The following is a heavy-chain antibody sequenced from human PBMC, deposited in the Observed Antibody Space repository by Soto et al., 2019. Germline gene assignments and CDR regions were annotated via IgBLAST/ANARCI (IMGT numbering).Heavy chain of an antibody. CDR1: GGSISSYY. CDR3: ARVGSGGGLDY. CDR2: IYYSGST. V-gene: IGHV4-59*01. J-gene: IGHJ4*02. D-gene: IGHD6-19*01. Sequence: QVQLQESGPGLVKPSETLSLTCTVSGGSISSYYWSWIRQPPGKGLEWIGYIYYSGSTNYNPSLKSRVTISVDTSKNQFSLKLSSVTAADTAVYYCARVGSGGGLDYWGQGTLVTVSS.